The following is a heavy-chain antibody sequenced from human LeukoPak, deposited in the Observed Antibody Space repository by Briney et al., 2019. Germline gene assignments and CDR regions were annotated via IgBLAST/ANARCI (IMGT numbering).Heavy chain of an antibody. CDR1: GGSISSGDYY. Sequence: SETLSLTCTVSGGSISSGDYYWSWIRQPPGKGLEWIGYIYYGGSTYYNPSLKSRITISVDTSKNQFSLKLSSVTAADTAVYYCARAPTAQNYYDRRGFDYWGQGTLVTVSS. CDR2: IYYGGST. V-gene: IGHV4-30-4*01. J-gene: IGHJ4*02. CDR3: ARAPTAQNYYDRRGFDY. D-gene: IGHD3-22*01.